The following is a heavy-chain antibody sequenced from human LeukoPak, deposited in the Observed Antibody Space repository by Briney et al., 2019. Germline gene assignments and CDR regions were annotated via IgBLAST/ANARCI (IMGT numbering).Heavy chain of an antibody. CDR1: GFTFSNAW. CDR2: IKSKADGETT. V-gene: IGHV3-15*01. Sequence: GALRLSRVASGFTFSNAWVSWVRQAPGKGLELVGRIKSKADGETTDYAAPVNGRFTISRDDSKHTMYLQMNSLKTEDTGVYYCATPHGHWFDPWGQGTLVTVSS. CDR3: ATPHGHWFDP. J-gene: IGHJ5*02.